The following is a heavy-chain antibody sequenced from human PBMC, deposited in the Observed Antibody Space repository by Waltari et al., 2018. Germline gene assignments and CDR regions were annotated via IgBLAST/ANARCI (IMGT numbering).Heavy chain of an antibody. CDR2: IRYDGSNK. D-gene: IGHD5-18*01. J-gene: IGHJ5*02. CDR1: GFTFSSSG. V-gene: IGHV3-33*01. Sequence: QVQLVESGGGVVQPGRSLRLSCAASGFTFSSSGMHWVRQAPGKGQEWVAVIRYDGSNKYYADTVKGRFTISRDNSKKTLYLQMNSLRAEDTAVYYCARDSKSYGQKGWFDPWGQGTLVTVSS. CDR3: ARDSKSYGQKGWFDP.